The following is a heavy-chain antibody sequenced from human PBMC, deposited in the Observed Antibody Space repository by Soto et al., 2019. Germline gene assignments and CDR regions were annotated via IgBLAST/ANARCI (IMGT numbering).Heavy chain of an antibody. CDR2: MNPNSGNT. Sequence: GASVKVSCKASGYTFTSYDINWVRQATGQGLEWMGWMNPNSGNTGYAQKLQGRVTMTRNTSISTAYMELSSLRSEDTAVYYCARGSGIAAAGTDYYYGMDVWGQGTTVTVSS. CDR1: GYTFTSYD. J-gene: IGHJ6*02. CDR3: ARGSGIAAAGTDYYYGMDV. D-gene: IGHD6-13*01. V-gene: IGHV1-8*01.